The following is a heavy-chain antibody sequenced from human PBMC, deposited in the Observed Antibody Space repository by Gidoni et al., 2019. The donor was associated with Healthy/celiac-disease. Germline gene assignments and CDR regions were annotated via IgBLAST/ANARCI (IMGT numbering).Heavy chain of an antibody. D-gene: IGHD4-17*01. Sequence: QVQLVESGGGLVKPGGSLRLSCAALRFPFRYYYMGWIRPGPGKGLEWVSYIISSGSTIYYADSVKGRFTISRDNAKNSLYLQMNSLRAEDTAVYYCARVGSGDYPWYFDLWGRGTLVTVSS. CDR3: ARVGSGDYPWYFDL. CDR2: IISSGSTI. V-gene: IGHV3-11*01. J-gene: IGHJ2*01. CDR1: RFPFRYYY.